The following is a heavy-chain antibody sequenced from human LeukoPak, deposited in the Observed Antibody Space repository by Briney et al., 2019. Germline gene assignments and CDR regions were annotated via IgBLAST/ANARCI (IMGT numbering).Heavy chain of an antibody. Sequence: GGAPRTLLFTPGFTLSTNSKRWGPQGPGEGPGVVSGNKGSGASKYYADSVKGRFTISRDDSRNTLYLHMNSLRGDDTAVYYCVKDVGKWESLHFFDYWGEGTLVTVSS. CDR3: VKDVGKWESLHFFDY. V-gene: IGHV3-23*01. J-gene: IGHJ4*02. CDR1: GFTLSTNS. CDR2: NKGSGASK. D-gene: IGHD1-26*01.